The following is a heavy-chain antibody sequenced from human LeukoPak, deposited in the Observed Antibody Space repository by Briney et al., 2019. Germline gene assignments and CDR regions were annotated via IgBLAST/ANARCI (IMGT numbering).Heavy chain of an antibody. CDR1: GGSISSYH. J-gene: IGHJ4*02. D-gene: IGHD3-16*02. V-gene: IGHV4-4*07. CDR3: ARAPYDYVWGSYRQSSFDY. Sequence: SETLSLTCTVSGGSISSYHWSWIRQPAGKGLEWIGRIYTSGSTNYNPSLKSRVTMSVDTSKNQFSLKLSSVTAADTAAYYCARAPYDYVWGSYRQSSFDYWGQGTLVTVSS. CDR2: IYTSGST.